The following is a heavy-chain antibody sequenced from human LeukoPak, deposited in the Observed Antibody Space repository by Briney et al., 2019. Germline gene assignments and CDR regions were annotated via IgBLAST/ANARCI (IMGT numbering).Heavy chain of an antibody. Sequence: GGSLRLSCAASGFTFSDYYMSWIRQAPGKGLEWVSYISSSSSYTNYADSVKGRFTISRDNAKNSLYLQMNSLRAEDTAVYYCASDCGGSCFTPDFDYWGQGTLVTVSS. J-gene: IGHJ4*02. V-gene: IGHV3-11*06. D-gene: IGHD2-15*01. CDR2: ISSSSSYT. CDR3: ASDCGGSCFTPDFDY. CDR1: GFTFSDYY.